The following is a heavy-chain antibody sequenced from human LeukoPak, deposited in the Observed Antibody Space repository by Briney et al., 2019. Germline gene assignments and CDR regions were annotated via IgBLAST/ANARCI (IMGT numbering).Heavy chain of an antibody. J-gene: IGHJ4*02. V-gene: IGHV1-8*01. CDR2: MNPNSGNT. D-gene: IGHD6-19*01. CDR3: ARLSAGTGFDY. CDR1: GYTFTSYD. Sequence: GASVKVSCRASGYTFTSYDIKWVRQATGQGLEWMGRMNPNSGNTDYAQKFQGRVTMTRNTSISTAYMELSSLRSEDTAVYYCARLSAGTGFDYWGQGTLVTVSS.